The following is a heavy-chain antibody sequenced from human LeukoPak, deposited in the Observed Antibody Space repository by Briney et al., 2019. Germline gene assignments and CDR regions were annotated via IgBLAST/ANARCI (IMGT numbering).Heavy chain of an antibody. V-gene: IGHV3-43*01. CDR2: ISWDGGST. CDR1: GFTFDDYT. CDR3: AKDIGVGYSCGSFDY. Sequence: PGGSLRLSCAASGFTFDDYTMHWVRQAPGKGLEWVSLISWDGGSTYYADSVKGRFTISRDNSKNSLYLQMNSLRTEDTALYYCAKDIGVGYSCGSFDYWGQGTLVTVSS. D-gene: IGHD5-18*01. J-gene: IGHJ4*02.